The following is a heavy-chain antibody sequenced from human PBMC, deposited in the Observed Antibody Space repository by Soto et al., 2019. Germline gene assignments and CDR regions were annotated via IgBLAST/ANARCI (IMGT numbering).Heavy chain of an antibody. J-gene: IGHJ6*02. CDR2: IYHSGST. D-gene: IGHD2-2*01. Sequence: QVQLQESGPGLVKPSGTLSLTCAVSGGSISSSNWWSWVRQPPGKGLEWIGEIYHSGSTNYNPSLKSRVTISVDKSKNQFSLKMSSVTAADTAVYYCARDLGVVVVPATPTYGMDVWGQGTTVTVSS. V-gene: IGHV4-4*02. CDR3: ARDLGVVVVPATPTYGMDV. CDR1: GGSISSSNW.